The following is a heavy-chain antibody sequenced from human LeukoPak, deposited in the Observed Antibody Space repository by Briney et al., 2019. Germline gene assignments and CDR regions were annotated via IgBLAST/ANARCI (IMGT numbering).Heavy chain of an antibody. CDR2: ISGSGGST. V-gene: IGHV3-23*01. CDR1: GFTFSSYA. J-gene: IGHJ4*02. CDR3: AKYYYGSGSSDFDY. Sequence: GGSLRLSCAASGFTFSSYAMSWVRQAPGKGLEWVSAISGSGGSTYYADSVKGRFTISRDNSKNTLYLQMNSLRAEDTAVHYCAKYYYGSGSSDFDYWGQGTLVTVSS. D-gene: IGHD3-10*01.